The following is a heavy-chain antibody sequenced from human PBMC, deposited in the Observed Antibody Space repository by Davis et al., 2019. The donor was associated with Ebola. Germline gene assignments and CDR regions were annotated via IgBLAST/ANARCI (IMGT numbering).Heavy chain of an antibody. J-gene: IGHJ4*02. CDR3: ARDAEYCSGGSCYGYYFDY. CDR2: IYYSGST. D-gene: IGHD2-15*01. V-gene: IGHV4-59*12. CDR1: GGTISSYY. Sequence: PSETLSLTCTVSGGTISSYYWSWIRQPPGKGLEWIGYIYYSGSTNYNPSLKSRVTMSVDTSKNQFSLKLSSVTAADTAVYYCARDAEYCSGGSCYGYYFDYWGQGTLGTVSS.